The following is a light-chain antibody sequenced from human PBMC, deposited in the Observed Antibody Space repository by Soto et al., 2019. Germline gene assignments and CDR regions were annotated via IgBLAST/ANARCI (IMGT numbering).Light chain of an antibody. CDR1: TSDVGGYNY. Sequence: QSALTQPASVSGSLGQSITISCTGTTSDVGGYNYVSWYQQHPGKAPILMIYEVTNRPSGVSNRFSGSKSGNTASLTISGLQVEDEADYHCSSYSSSGTLFVFGTGTKLTVL. J-gene: IGLJ1*01. CDR3: SSYSSSGTLFV. CDR2: EVT. V-gene: IGLV2-14*01.